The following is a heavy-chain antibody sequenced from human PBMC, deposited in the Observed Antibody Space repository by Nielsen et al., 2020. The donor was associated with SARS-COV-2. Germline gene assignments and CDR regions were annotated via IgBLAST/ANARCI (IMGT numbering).Heavy chain of an antibody. J-gene: IGHJ4*02. CDR3: ARGVAVAGTSGDFDY. CDR1: GYTFTSYY. V-gene: IGHV1-46*01. CDR2: INPSGGST. D-gene: IGHD6-19*01. Sequence: ASVKVSCKASGYTFTSYYMHWVRQAPGQGLEWMGIINPSGGSTSYAQKLQGRVTMTTDTSTSTAYMELRSLRSDDTAVYYCARGVAVAGTSGDFDYWGQGTLVTVSS.